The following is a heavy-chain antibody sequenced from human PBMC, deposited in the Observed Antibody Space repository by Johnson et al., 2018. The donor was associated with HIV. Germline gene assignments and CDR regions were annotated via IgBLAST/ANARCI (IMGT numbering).Heavy chain of an antibody. CDR1: GFTFNIYG. CDR3: AKDAGNDFRGLDAFDI. CDR2: ISYDGSNK. V-gene: IGHV3-30*18. J-gene: IGHJ3*02. Sequence: QVQLVESGGGLVKPGGSLRLSCAASGFTFNIYGMHWVRQAPGKGLEWVAVISYDGSNKFYADSVKGRFTISRDNSKNTMHLQMNSLRAEDTAVYYCAKDAGNDFRGLDAFDIWGQGTMVTVSS. D-gene: IGHD3-3*01.